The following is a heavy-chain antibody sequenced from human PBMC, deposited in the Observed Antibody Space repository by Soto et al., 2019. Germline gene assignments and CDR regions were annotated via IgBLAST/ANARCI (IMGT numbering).Heavy chain of an antibody. CDR2: VYYNENT. V-gene: IGHV4-39*01. J-gene: IGHJ5*02. D-gene: IGHD3-10*01. CDR3: ARRERYYGSPGWFDP. CDR1: GGSISSFAYY. Sequence: QLQLQESGPGLVRPSEALSLTCTVSGGSISSFAYYWGWIRQPPGKGLEWIGTVYYNENTYYNPSLKSRVTISVDTAKNQFSLNLRSVTAAVTAIYFCARRERYYGSPGWFDPWGQGTLVTVSS.